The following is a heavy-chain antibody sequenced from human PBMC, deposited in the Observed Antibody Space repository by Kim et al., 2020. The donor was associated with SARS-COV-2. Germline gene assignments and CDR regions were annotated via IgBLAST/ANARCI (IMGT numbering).Heavy chain of an antibody. CDR2: ISSSSSSI. J-gene: IGHJ5*02. V-gene: IGHV3-21*01. Sequence: GGSLRLSCAASGFTFSSYSMNWVRQAPGKGLEWVSCISSSSSSIYYADSVEGRFSISRDNAKNSLYLQMNSLRAEDTAVYYCARGVDTAMVSGGYNWFDPWGQGTLVTVSS. CDR1: GFTFSSYS. CDR3: ARGVDTAMVSGGYNWFDP. D-gene: IGHD5-18*01.